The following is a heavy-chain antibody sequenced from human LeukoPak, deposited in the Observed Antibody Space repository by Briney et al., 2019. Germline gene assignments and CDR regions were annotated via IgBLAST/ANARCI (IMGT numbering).Heavy chain of an antibody. J-gene: IGHJ4*02. CDR1: GFTFSSYA. D-gene: IGHD3-10*01. V-gene: IGHV3-23*01. Sequence: SGGSLRLSCAASGFTFSSYAMSWVRQAPGKGLEWVSAISGSGGSTYYADSVKGRFTISRDNSKNTLYLQMNSLRAEDTAVYYCARDNGSGSFYNDYWGQGTLVTVSS. CDR2: ISGSGGST. CDR3: ARDNGSGSFYNDY.